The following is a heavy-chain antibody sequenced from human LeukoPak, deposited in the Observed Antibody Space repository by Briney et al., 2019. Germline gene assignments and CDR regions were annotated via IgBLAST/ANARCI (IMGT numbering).Heavy chain of an antibody. J-gene: IGHJ3*02. CDR2: FNHSGST. CDR1: GGSFSGYY. D-gene: IGHD2-15*01. V-gene: IGHV4-34*01. CDR3: ARGGCSGGSCYEDAFDI. Sequence: SETLSLTCAVYGGSFSGYYWSWIRQPPGKGLEWIGEFNHSGSTNYNPSLKSRVTISVDTSKNQFSLKLSSVTAADTAVYYCARGGCSGGSCYEDAFDIWGQGTMVTVSS.